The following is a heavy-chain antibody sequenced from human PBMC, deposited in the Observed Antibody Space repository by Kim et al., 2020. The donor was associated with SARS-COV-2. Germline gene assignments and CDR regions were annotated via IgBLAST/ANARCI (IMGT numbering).Heavy chain of an antibody. V-gene: IGHV3-23*01. J-gene: IGHJ4*02. CDR1: GFTFSSYA. D-gene: IGHD5-12*01. CDR3: AKDWSRGYSVYGSPGSFDT. CDR2: LIGNGDST. Sequence: GGSLRLSCAASGFTFSSYAMSWVRQAPGKGLEWVSALIGNGDSTYYADSMKGRFTISRDNFEDTLYLQMNSLRAEDTAVYYCAKDWSRGYSVYGSPGSFDTWGQGPLVPVSS.